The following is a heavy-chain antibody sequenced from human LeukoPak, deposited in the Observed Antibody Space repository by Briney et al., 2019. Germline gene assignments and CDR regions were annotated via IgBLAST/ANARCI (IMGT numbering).Heavy chain of an antibody. J-gene: IGHJ4*02. V-gene: IGHV3-21*04. CDR1: GFTFSSYS. CDR2: ISGSSSFI. CDR3: AKGVTGTTPASDFDY. Sequence: GGSLRLSCAASGFTFSSYSMDWVRQAPGKGLEWVSSISGSSSFIFYADSVKGRFTISRDNSKNTLYLQMNSLRAEDTAVYYCAKGVTGTTPASDFDYWGQGTLVTVSS. D-gene: IGHD1-20*01.